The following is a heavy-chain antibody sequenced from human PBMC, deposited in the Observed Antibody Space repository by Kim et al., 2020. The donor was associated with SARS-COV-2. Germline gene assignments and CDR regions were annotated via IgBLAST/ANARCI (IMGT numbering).Heavy chain of an antibody. J-gene: IGHJ3*02. CDR1: GFAFSNYW. CDR3: ARDLGGSKDALDI. CDR2: IKQDGSEK. Sequence: GGSLRLSCAASGFAFSNYWMSWVRQAPGKWLESVANIKQDGSEKFYVDSVKGRFTVSRDNAENSLYLQMNGLRAEDTAVYYCARDLGGSKDALDIWGQGTMVSVSS. D-gene: IGHD1-26*01. V-gene: IGHV3-7*03.